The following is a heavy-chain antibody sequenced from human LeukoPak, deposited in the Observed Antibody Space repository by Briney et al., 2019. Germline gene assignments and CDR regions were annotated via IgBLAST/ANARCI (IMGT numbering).Heavy chain of an antibody. D-gene: IGHD6-13*01. Sequence: ASVKVSCKTFGDTFTRFVFNWVRQAPGQGLEWMGWISDYNGNTKYAQKFQGRVTMTTDTSTSTANMELRSLRSDDTAVYYCTRDLPYSSSWESLDYWGQGTLVTVSS. CDR2: ISDYNGNT. J-gene: IGHJ4*02. V-gene: IGHV1-18*01. CDR1: GDTFTRFV. CDR3: TRDLPYSSSWESLDY.